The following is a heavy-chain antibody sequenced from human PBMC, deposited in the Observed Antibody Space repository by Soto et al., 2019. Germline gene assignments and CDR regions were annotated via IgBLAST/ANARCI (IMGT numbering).Heavy chain of an antibody. CDR1: GFSLPTDRVG. J-gene: IGHJ4*02. V-gene: IGHV2-5*02. D-gene: IGHD1-26*01. CDR2: IYWDDSK. Sequence: QITLKESGPTLVKPTQTITLTCTFSGFSLPTDRVGVGWIRQPPGKALEWLAVIYWDDSKTYRPSLKSRLTITMDTSKHQVALTMTDMDPVDTATYYCAHAYGGRSLYWGPGTLVTVSS. CDR3: AHAYGGRSLY.